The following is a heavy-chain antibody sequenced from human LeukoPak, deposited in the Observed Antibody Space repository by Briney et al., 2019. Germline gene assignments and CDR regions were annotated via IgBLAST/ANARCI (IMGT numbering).Heavy chain of an antibody. J-gene: IGHJ4*02. Sequence: GGSLRLSCAASGFTFSSYGMHWVRQAPGKGLEWVAVLSDDGSNKYYADSVKGRFTISRDNSKNTLYLQMNSLRAEDTAVYYCARDTRLYYFDSSDFDYWGQGTLVTVSS. D-gene: IGHD3-22*01. CDR3: ARDTRLYYFDSSDFDY. CDR2: LSDDGSNK. CDR1: GFTFSSYG. V-gene: IGHV3-30*03.